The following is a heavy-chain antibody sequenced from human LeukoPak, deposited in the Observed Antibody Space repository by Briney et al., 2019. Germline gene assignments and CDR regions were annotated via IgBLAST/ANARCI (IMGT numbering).Heavy chain of an antibody. CDR1: GFTYSNYA. V-gene: IGHV3-23*01. CDR2: TSGSGSPT. CDR3: AKGRGSWPCYFDY. J-gene: IGHJ4*02. Sequence: GGSLRLSCSASGFTYSNYAITWVRQAPGKGLEWVSLTSGSGSPTYYADSVKGRFTISRDNSRNTLYLQMNSLRVDDTAVYYYAKGRGSWPCYFDYWGQGALVTVSS. D-gene: IGHD6-13*01.